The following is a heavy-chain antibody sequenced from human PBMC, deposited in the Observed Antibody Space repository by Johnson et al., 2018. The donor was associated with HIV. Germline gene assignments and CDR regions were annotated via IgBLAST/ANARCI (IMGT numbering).Heavy chain of an antibody. CDR3: ARGYSYEWRGELDAFDI. CDR1: GFTFDDYG. V-gene: IGHV3-20*04. CDR2: INWNGGSR. D-gene: IGHD5-18*01. J-gene: IGHJ3*02. Sequence: VQLVESGGRVVRPGGSLRLSCVASGFTFDDYGMSWVRQAPGKGLEWVSGINWNGGSRDYADSVKGRFTISRDNSKNTLYLQMNSLRAEDTAVYYCARGYSYEWRGELDAFDIWGQGTIVTVSS.